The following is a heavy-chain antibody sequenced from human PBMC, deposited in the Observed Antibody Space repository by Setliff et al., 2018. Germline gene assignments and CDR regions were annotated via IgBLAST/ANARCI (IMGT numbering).Heavy chain of an antibody. CDR2: INGDGSIT. V-gene: IGHV3-74*01. CDR3: LVAYTSSWYSSGFDP. J-gene: IGHJ5*02. D-gene: IGHD6-13*01. CDR1: GFSFDDYA. Sequence: GGSLRLSCAASGFSFDDYAMHWVRQAPGKGLVRVSRINGDGSITSYADSVRGRFTISRDSSKNTLYLQMNSLRLEETAVYYCLVAYTSSWYSSGFDPWGQGTLVTVSS.